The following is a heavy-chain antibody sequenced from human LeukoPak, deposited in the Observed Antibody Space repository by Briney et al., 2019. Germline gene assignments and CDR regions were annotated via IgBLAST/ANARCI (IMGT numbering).Heavy chain of an antibody. D-gene: IGHD3-22*01. CDR3: AKTSGVYDSSGYYFDY. J-gene: IGHJ4*02. Sequence: GRSLRLSCAASGFTFSSYGMHWVRQAPGKGLEWVAVIWYDGSNKYYADSVKGRFTISRDNSKNTLYLQMNSLRAEDTAVYYCAKTSGVYDSSGYYFDYWGQGTLVTVSS. CDR1: GFTFSSYG. CDR2: IWYDGSNK. V-gene: IGHV3-33*06.